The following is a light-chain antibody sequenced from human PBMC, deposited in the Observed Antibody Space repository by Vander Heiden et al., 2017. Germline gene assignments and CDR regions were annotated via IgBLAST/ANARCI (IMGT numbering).Light chain of an antibody. CDR3: QAWDSSVV. V-gene: IGLV3-1*01. CDR1: KLGDKY. Sequence: SYDLIQQPSGYVSPGKTTTITCSGDKLGDKYSCWYQQKPGQSPILVIYEDTKRPSGIPERFSGSNSGNTATLTISGTQAMDEADYYCQAWDSSVVFGGGTRLTVL. J-gene: IGLJ3*02. CDR2: EDT.